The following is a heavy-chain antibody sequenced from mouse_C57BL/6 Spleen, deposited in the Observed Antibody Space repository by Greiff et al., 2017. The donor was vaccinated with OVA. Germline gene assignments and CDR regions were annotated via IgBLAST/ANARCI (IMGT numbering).Heavy chain of an antibody. CDR2: IYPRSGNT. CDR3: ARRGDYSNSWYFDV. CDR1: GYTFTSYG. D-gene: IGHD2-5*01. V-gene: IGHV1-81*01. J-gene: IGHJ1*03. Sequence: QVQLQQSGAELARPGASVKLSCKASGYTFTSYGISWVKQRTGQGLEWIGEIYPRSGNTYYNEKFKGKATLTADKSSSTAYMELRSLTSEDSAVYFCARRGDYSNSWYFDVWGTGTTVTVSS.